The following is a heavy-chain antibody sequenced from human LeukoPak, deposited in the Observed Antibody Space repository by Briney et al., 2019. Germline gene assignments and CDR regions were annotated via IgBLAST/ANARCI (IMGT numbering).Heavy chain of an antibody. CDR2: IYYSGST. Sequence: SETLSLTCTVSAGSISSSSYYWGWIRQPPGKGLEWIASIYYSGSTYYNPSLKSRVTISVDTSKNQFSLKLSSVTAADTAVYYCASSLTATGFRFDPWGQGTLVTVSS. CDR1: AGSISSSSYY. J-gene: IGHJ5*02. D-gene: IGHD5-12*01. CDR3: ASSLTATGFRFDP. V-gene: IGHV4-39*07.